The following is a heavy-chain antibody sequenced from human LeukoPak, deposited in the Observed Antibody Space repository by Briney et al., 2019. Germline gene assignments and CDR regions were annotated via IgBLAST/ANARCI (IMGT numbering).Heavy chain of an antibody. D-gene: IGHD6-19*01. CDR2: IYYSGST. CDR1: GGSISSYY. Sequence: SETLSLTCTVSGGSISSYYWSWIRQPPGKGLEWIGYIYYSGSTNYNPSLKSRVTISVDTSKNQFSLKLSSVTAADTAVYYCARAEAVAGTHPFDYWGQGTLVTVCS. J-gene: IGHJ4*02. CDR3: ARAEAVAGTHPFDY. V-gene: IGHV4-59*01.